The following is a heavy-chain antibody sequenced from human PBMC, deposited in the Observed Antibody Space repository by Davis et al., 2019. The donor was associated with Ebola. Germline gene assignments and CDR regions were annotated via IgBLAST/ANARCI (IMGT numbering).Heavy chain of an antibody. CDR2: LGTSADT. J-gene: IGHJ3*01. CDR3: AKDNRNIWSEV. D-gene: IGHD2/OR15-2a*01. CDR1: GFIFSSYV. V-gene: IGHV3-23*01. Sequence: GESLKISCAASGFIFSSYVMSWVRRAPGKGLEWVSTLGTSADTYYADSVKGRFTISRDNSKNTLYLQMNGLRVEDTAIYYCAKDNRNIWSEVWGQGTMVTVS.